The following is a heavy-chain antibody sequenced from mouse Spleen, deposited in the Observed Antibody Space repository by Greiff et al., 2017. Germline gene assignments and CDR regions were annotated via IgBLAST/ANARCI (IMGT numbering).Heavy chain of an antibody. D-gene: IGHD1-1*01. CDR2: IYPGSGST. J-gene: IGHJ2*01. Sequence: QVQLQQPGAELVKPGASVKMSCKASGYTFTSYWITWVKQRPGQGLEWIGDIYPGSGSTNYNEKFKSKATLTVDTSSSTAYMQLSSLTSEDSAVYYCARRYYYDGFFDYWGQGTTLTVSS. V-gene: IGHV1-55*01. CDR1: GYTFTSYW. CDR3: ARRYYYDGFFDY.